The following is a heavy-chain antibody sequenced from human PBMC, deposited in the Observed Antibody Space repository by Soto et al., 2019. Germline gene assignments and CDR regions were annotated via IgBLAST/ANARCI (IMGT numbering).Heavy chain of an antibody. D-gene: IGHD3-22*01. J-gene: IGHJ3*02. CDR3: ARRMKDSSSAGGFDI. Sequence: QLQLQESGPGLAKPSETLSLTCTVSGGSISSSSYFWDWIRQPPGKALEWIVSIYYSGNTYYNPSLKSRVTVYVDRSKNQFSLKLSSVTAADTALYYCARRMKDSSSAGGFDIWGQGTMVTVSS. CDR1: GGSISSSSYF. V-gene: IGHV4-39*01. CDR2: IYYSGNT.